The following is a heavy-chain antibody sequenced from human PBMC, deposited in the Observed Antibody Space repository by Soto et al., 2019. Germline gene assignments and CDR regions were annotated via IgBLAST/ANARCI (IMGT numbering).Heavy chain of an antibody. D-gene: IGHD2-8*01. CDR1: GGSLTSGGYY. V-gene: IGHV4-31*03. CDR3: ERDVSTNPKGVYL. J-gene: IGHJ5*02. Sequence: QVQLQESGPGLVKPSQTLSLTCTVSGGSLTSGGYYWSWIRQHPGRGLEWIGYIYYTGRTYYNPSRKCCVPFSEDTCNIPVYLYLSPVTPTDRAVYDCERDVSTNPKGVYLWGHGTLVTVSS. CDR2: IYYTGRT.